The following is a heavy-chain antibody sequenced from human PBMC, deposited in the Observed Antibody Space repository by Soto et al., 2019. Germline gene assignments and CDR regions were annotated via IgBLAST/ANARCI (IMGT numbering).Heavy chain of an antibody. J-gene: IGHJ4*02. CDR2: MNPNSDNT. CDR3: ARESSLYGDYALDY. CDR1: GYTFTSYD. Sequence: QVQLVQSGAEVKKPGASVKVSCKASGYTFTSYDINWVRQATGQGLEWMGWMNPNSDNTGYAQKFQGRITMTTNTXXSTAYMELSSLRYEDTAVYYCARESSLYGDYALDYWGQGTLVTVSS. D-gene: IGHD4-17*01. V-gene: IGHV1-8*01.